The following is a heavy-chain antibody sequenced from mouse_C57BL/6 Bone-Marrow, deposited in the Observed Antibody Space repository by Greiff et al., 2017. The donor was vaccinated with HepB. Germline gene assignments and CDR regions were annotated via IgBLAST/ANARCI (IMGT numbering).Heavy chain of an antibody. J-gene: IGHJ1*03. CDR1: EYEFPSHD. D-gene: IGHD2-14*01. CDR2: INSDGGST. Sequence: DVKLVESGGGLVQPGESLKLSCESNEYEFPSHDMSWVRKTPGKRLELVAAINSDGGSTYYPDTMARRFIISRDNTKKTLYLQMSSLRSEDTALYYCARQGVRGYFDVWGTGTTVTVSS. CDR3: ARQGVRGYFDV. V-gene: IGHV5-2*01.